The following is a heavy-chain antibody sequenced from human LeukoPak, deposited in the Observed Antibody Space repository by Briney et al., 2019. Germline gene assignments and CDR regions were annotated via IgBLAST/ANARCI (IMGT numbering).Heavy chain of an antibody. D-gene: IGHD3-16*01. V-gene: IGHV3-7*01. J-gene: IGHJ4*02. CDR2: IKQDGSEK. Sequence: PGGSLRLSCAASGFTFSSYWMSWVRQAPGKGLEWVANIKQDGSEKYYVDSVKGRFTISRDNAKNSLYLQMNSLRAEDTAVYYCARVRGFMITFGETNWGQGTLVAVSS. CDR1: GFTFSSYW. CDR3: ARVRGFMITFGETN.